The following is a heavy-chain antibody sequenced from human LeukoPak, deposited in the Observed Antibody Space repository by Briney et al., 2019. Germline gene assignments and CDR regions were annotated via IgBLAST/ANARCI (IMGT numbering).Heavy chain of an antibody. CDR3: ARVTTVTRSPWSWGPKKIGQEVNWFDP. Sequence: ASVKVSCKASGYTFTSYDINWVRQATGQGLEWMGWISPYNADTNYAQNFQSRVTMTTDRSTRTAYMELRNLRSDDTAVYYCARVTTVTRSPWSWGPKKIGQEVNWFDPWGQGTLITVS. V-gene: IGHV1-18*01. CDR2: ISPYNADT. CDR1: GYTFTSYD. J-gene: IGHJ5*02. D-gene: IGHD4-17*01.